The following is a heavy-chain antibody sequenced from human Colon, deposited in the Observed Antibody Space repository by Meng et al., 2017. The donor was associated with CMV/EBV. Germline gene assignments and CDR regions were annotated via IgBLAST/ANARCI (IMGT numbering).Heavy chain of an antibody. CDR2: ISGSSRDI. Sequence: GGSLRLSCAASGFTFSSYSMNWVRQSPGKGLEWVSSISGSSRDIYYADSVKGRFTISRDNAKNSMYLQMNSLRVEDMALYYCTKDNDRFGDLGTKNAMDVWGQGTTVTVSS. V-gene: IGHV3-21*04. CDR3: TKDNDRFGDLGTKNAMDV. CDR1: GFTFSSYS. D-gene: IGHD3-10*01. J-gene: IGHJ6*02.